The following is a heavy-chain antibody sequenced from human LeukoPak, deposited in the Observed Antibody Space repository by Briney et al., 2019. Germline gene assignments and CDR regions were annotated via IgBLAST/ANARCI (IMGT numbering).Heavy chain of an antibody. CDR2: ISGSGGIT. CDR1: GFTFSSYA. Sequence: PGGSLRLSCAASGFTFSSYAMSLVRQAPGKGLEWVSAISGSGGITYYADSVKGRFTISRDNSKNTLYVQMNSLRVEDTAVYYCAKDRRGGSYYAATLDIWGQGTMVTVSS. J-gene: IGHJ3*02. CDR3: AKDRRGGSYYAATLDI. V-gene: IGHV3-23*01. D-gene: IGHD1-26*01.